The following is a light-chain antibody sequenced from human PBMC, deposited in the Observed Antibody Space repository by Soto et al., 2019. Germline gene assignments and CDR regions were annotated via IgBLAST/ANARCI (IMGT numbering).Light chain of an antibody. CDR1: SSNIGGTNY. CDR2: SNN. Sequence: QSVLTQPPSASGTPGQTVFISCSGSSSNIGGTNYAYWYQQLPGAAPKLLMHSNNLRPSGVPERISGSKFGTAASLAISGLRSEDEDVYYCASWDARRGAVIFGGGTKVTVL. J-gene: IGLJ2*01. V-gene: IGLV1-47*02. CDR3: ASWDARRGAVI.